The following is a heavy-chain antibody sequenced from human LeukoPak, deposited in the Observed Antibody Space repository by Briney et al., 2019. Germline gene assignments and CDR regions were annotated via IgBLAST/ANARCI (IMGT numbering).Heavy chain of an antibody. CDR1: GFTFSSYD. Sequence: GRSLRPSCAASGFTFSSYDMHWVRQPTGKCLEWVSAIGTAGDTYYPGSVKGRFTISRENAKHSLYLQMNSLRAGDTAVYYCARGPRGSSGLEYDYWGQGTLVTVSS. V-gene: IGHV3-13*04. CDR3: ARGPRGSSGLEYDY. J-gene: IGHJ4*02. CDR2: IGTAGDT. D-gene: IGHD6-19*01.